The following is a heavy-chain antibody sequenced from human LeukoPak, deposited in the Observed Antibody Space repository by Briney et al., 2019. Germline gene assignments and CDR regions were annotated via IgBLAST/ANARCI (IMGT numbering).Heavy chain of an antibody. Sequence: SQTLSLTCTVSGGSISSGSYYWSWIRQPAGKGLEWIGRIYTSGSTNYNPSLKSRVTISVDTSKNQFSLKLRSVTAADTAAYYCASVWNYYYMDVWGKGTTVTVSS. CDR1: GGSISSGSYY. V-gene: IGHV4-61*02. D-gene: IGHD2-21*01. CDR2: IYTSGST. J-gene: IGHJ6*03. CDR3: ASVWNYYYMDV.